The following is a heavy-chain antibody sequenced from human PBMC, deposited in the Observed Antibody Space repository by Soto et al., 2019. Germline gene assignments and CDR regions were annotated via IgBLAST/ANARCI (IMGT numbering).Heavy chain of an antibody. Sequence: EVQLVESGGGLVQPGGSLRLSCAASGFTFSSFWMSWVRQAPGKGLEWVANIKQDGSEKNYVDSGKGRFTISRDNAKNSLYQQMNRLRAEDTAVYYSARGRWSFDYWGQGTLVTVSS. CDR1: GFTFSSFW. D-gene: IGHD6-13*01. CDR3: ARGRWSFDY. J-gene: IGHJ4*02. V-gene: IGHV3-7*01. CDR2: IKQDGSEK.